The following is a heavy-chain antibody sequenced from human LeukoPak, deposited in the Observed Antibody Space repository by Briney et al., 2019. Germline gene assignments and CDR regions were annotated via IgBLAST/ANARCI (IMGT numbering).Heavy chain of an antibody. CDR1: ADSISSHY. CDR2: IHYSGTT. Sequence: SETLSLTCTVSADSISSHYCSWIRQPPGKGLEWIGYIHYSGTTNYNPSLKSRVTISVDTSKKQFSLKLKSVTAADTAVYYCANLHYVSSGSNFDYWGQGTLVTVSS. V-gene: IGHV4-59*11. CDR3: ANLHYVSSGSNFDY. J-gene: IGHJ4*02. D-gene: IGHD3-22*01.